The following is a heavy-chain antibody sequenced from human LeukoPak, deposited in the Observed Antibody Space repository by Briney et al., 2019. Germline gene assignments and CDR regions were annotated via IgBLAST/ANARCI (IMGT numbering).Heavy chain of an antibody. CDR2: IYYSGST. Sequence: SETLPLTCTVSGGSISSSSYYWGWIRQPPGKGLEWIGSIYYSGSTYYNPSLKSRVTISVDTSKNQFSLKLSSVTAADTAVYYCARAITCSSTSCYPGNYYYYMDVWGKGTTVTVSS. CDR1: GGSISSSSYY. J-gene: IGHJ6*03. CDR3: ARAITCSSTSCYPGNYYYYMDV. D-gene: IGHD2-2*01. V-gene: IGHV4-39*07.